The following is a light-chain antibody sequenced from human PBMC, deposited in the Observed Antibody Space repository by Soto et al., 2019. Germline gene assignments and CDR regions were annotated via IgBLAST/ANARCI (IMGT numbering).Light chain of an antibody. CDR3: QQYNNWPRA. Sequence: EIVMTQSPATLSVSPGERATHSCRASQSVSSNLAWYQQKPGQAPRLLISGASTRATGIPARFSGSGSGTEFTLTISSLQSEDFAVYYCQQYNNWPRAFGGGTKVDI. J-gene: IGKJ4*01. V-gene: IGKV3-15*01. CDR2: GAS. CDR1: QSVSSN.